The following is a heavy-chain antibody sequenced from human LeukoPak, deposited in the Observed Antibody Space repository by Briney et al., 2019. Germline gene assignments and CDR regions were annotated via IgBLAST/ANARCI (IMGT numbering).Heavy chain of an antibody. CDR1: GFTFSSTS. Sequence: GGSLRLSCAASGFTFSSTSMSWVRQAPGQGLEWVAVTVGGGDGTYYADSVKGRFTISRDNSNNTLYLQMNSLRAEDTAVYYCARDQRYCSGGSCYYYYGMDVWGQGTTVTVSS. CDR2: TVGGGDGT. V-gene: IGHV3-23*01. D-gene: IGHD2-15*01. CDR3: ARDQRYCSGGSCYYYYGMDV. J-gene: IGHJ6*02.